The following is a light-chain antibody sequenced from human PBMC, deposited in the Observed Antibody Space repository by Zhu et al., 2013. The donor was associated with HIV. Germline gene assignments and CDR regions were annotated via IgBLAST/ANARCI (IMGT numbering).Light chain of an antibody. CDR1: QSVTY. J-gene: IGKJ1*01. CDR2: EAS. Sequence: EVVLTQSPAILSLSPGERATLSCRASQSVTYLGWYQQKPGQAPRLLIYEASHRANGIPARFSGSGSGTDFTLTISGLEPEDFATYYCQHYGTSWTFGQGTKVEIQ. V-gene: IGKV3-11*01. CDR3: QHYGTSWT.